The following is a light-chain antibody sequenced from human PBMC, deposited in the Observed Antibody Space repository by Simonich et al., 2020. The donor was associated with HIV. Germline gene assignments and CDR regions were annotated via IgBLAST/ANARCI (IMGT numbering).Light chain of an antibody. J-gene: IGKJ5*01. CDR1: QSVLYSSNNKNY. CDR3: QKYNSAPFT. CDR2: WAS. V-gene: IGKV4-1*01. Sequence: DIVMTQSPDSLAVSLGERATINCKSSQSVLYSSNNKNYLVWDQQKPGPPPKLLIYWASTRESGVPDRFSGSGSGTDFTLTISSLQPEDVATYYCQKYNSAPFTFGQGTRLEIK.